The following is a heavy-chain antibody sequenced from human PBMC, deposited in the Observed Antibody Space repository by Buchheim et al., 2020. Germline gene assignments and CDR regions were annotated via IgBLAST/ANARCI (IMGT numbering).Heavy chain of an antibody. CDR2: ISSSSSYI. CDR1: GFTFSSYS. D-gene: IGHD5-24*01. CDR3: ARDRLVEMATIALDY. Sequence: EVQLVESGGGLVKPGGSLRLSCAASGFTFSSYSMNWVRQAPGKGLEWVSSISSSSSYIYYADLVKGRFTISRDTAKNPLYLQMNSLRAEDTAVYYCARDRLVEMATIALDYWGQGTL. J-gene: IGHJ4*02. V-gene: IGHV3-21*01.